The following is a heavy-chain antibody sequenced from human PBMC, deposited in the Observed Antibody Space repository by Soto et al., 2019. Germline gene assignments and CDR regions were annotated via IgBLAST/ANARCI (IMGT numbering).Heavy chain of an antibody. J-gene: IGHJ4*02. D-gene: IGHD3-3*01. CDR3: ARDIFGVNILLDY. CDR2: MSTYNGNT. CDR1: GDTLTNYG. Sequence: ASVKVSCKASGDTLTNYGISWVRQAPGQGLEWMGWMSTYNGNTNYAQKFQGRVTMTTDTSATTCYMELRSLTSDDTAVYYCARDIFGVNILLDYWGQGALVTVPS. V-gene: IGHV1-18*01.